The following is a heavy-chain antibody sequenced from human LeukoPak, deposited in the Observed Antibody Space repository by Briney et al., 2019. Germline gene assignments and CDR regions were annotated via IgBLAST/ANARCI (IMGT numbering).Heavy chain of an antibody. J-gene: IGHJ6*02. D-gene: IGHD3-3*01. CDR3: ARYYDFWSGYPEKYYYGMDV. CDR2: IYYSGST. CDR1: GGSISSGGYY. V-gene: IGHV4-31*03. Sequence: PSETLSLTCTVSGGSISSGGYYWSWIRQHPGKGLEWIGYIYYSGSTYYNPSLKSRVTISVDTSKNQFSLKLSSVTAADTAVYYCARYYDFWSGYPEKYYYGMDVWGQGTTVTVSS.